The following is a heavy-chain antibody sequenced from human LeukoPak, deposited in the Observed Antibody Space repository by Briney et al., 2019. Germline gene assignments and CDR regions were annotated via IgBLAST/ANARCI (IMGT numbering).Heavy chain of an antibody. V-gene: IGHV4-61*02. CDR1: GDSISSGDYY. Sequence: PSQTLSLTCTVSGDSISSGDYYWSWIRQPAGKGVEWIGRIYASGRTNYNPSLKSRVTISVDTSKNQFSLKLSSVTAADTAVYYCASCVAVSGPDAFDIWGQGTMVTVSS. CDR2: IYASGRT. CDR3: ASCVAVSGPDAFDI. D-gene: IGHD6-19*01. J-gene: IGHJ3*02.